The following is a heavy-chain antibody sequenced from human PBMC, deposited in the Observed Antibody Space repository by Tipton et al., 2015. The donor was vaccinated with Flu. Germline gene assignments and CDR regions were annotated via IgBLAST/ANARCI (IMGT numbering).Heavy chain of an antibody. J-gene: IGHJ3*02. D-gene: IGHD7-27*01. CDR1: GYSISSGYY. CDR2: IYHSGST. Sequence: TLSLTCAVSGYSISSGYYWGWIRQPPGKGLEWIGSIYHSGSTYYNPSLKRRVTISVDTSKNQFSLKLSSVTAADTAVYYGARHPSSLGAFDIWGQGTMVTVSS. CDR3: ARHPSSLGAFDI. V-gene: IGHV4-38-2*01.